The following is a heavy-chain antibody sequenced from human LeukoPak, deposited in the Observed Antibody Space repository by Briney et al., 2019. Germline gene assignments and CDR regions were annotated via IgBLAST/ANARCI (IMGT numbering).Heavy chain of an antibody. CDR3: AREVDSSGWDEIDY. CDR1: GYTFTGDY. D-gene: IGHD6-19*01. CDR2: INPNSGGT. V-gene: IGHV1-2*02. J-gene: IGHJ4*02. Sequence: GASVKVSCKASGYTFTGDYMHWVRQAPGQGLEWMGWINPNSGGTNYAQKFQGGVTMTRDTSISTAYMELSRLRSDDTAVYYCAREVDSSGWDEIDYWGQGTLVTVSS.